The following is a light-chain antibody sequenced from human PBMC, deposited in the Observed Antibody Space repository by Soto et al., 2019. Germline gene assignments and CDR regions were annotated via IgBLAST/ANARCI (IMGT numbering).Light chain of an antibody. CDR3: QQYGSSIT. V-gene: IGKV3-20*01. CDR1: HVTSTS. J-gene: IGKJ5*01. CDR2: GTS. Sequence: PQSPSFLSPSIEESVTITWRASHVTSTSLAWYQHKRDQAPRLLIYGTSSRDNGIPGRLGGSCCRADFTLTISRNEAEDSAVYYCQQYGSSITFGQGTRLEIK.